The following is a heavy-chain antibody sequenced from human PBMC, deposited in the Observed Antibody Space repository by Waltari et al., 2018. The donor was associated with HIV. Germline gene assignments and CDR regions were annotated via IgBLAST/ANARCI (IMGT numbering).Heavy chain of an antibody. V-gene: IGHV3-30*18. CDR1: GFLFSRHG. Sequence: QVNLVESGGGIVQPGRSLRLSCAASGFLFSRHGMLWVGQAPGKGLEWVALISPDGSDKYYADPVKGRFTISRDNSNNTMYLQMNSLRAEDTSVYYCAKDQDGGDRSFDYWGQGIPVTVSS. CDR3: AKDQDGGDRSFDY. CDR2: ISPDGSDK. D-gene: IGHD2-21*02. J-gene: IGHJ4*02.